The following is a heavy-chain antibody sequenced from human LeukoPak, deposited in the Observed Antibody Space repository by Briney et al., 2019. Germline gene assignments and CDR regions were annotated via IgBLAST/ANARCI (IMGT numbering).Heavy chain of an antibody. J-gene: IGHJ4*02. D-gene: IGHD2-21*02. Sequence: GGSLRLSCAASGFTFSSYGIHWVRQAPGKGLEWVAVIGNRGAAKYYADFVRGRFIISRDNSQNTVDLQMNSLKTEDTAVYYCTRVIVVVTAIAHFDYWGQGTLDTVSS. V-gene: IGHV3-33*08. CDR2: IGNRGAAK. CDR3: TRVIVVVTAIAHFDY. CDR1: GFTFSSYG.